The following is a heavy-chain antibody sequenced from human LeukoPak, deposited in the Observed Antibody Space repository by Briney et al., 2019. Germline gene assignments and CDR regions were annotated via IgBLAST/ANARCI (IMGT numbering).Heavy chain of an antibody. J-gene: IGHJ4*02. V-gene: IGHV5-51*01. CDR3: ARHSTRPNWYSPIDF. Sequence: GESLKISCRTSGYTFTNYWIGWVRQMPGKGLEWMGIIYPGPGTGPGGSNPIYSPSFRGHVTISADNSITTAYLQWSSLKASDTAMYYCARHSTRPNWYSPIDFWGQGTLVTVSS. CDR2: IYPGPGTGPGGSNP. D-gene: IGHD2-21*01. CDR1: GYTFTNYW.